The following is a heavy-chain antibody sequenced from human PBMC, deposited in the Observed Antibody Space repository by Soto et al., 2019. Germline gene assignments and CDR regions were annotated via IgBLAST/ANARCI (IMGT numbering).Heavy chain of an antibody. CDR3: AKGVALGYCTSTSCHNYYMDV. CDR1: GSTFDDYA. J-gene: IGHJ6*03. Sequence: GGSLRLSCSASGSTFDDYAMHWVRQAPGKGLEWVSGISWNSGSIAYADSVKGRFTISRDNAKNSLYLQMNSLRAEDTALYYCAKGVALGYCTSTSCHNYYMDVWGKGTTVTVS. CDR2: ISWNSGSI. V-gene: IGHV3-9*01. D-gene: IGHD2-2*02.